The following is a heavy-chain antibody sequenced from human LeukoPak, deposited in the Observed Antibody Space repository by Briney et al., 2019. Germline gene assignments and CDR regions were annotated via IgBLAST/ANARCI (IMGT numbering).Heavy chain of an antibody. J-gene: IGHJ4*02. Sequence: GGSLRLSCAASGFTFSSYSMNWVRQAPGKGLEWVSSISSSSSYIYYADSVKGRFTISRDNAMNSLYLQMNSLRAEDTAVYYCVLTAMDGRDYWGQGTLVTVSS. CDR2: ISSSSSYI. CDR3: VLTAMDGRDY. V-gene: IGHV3-21*01. CDR1: GFTFSSYS. D-gene: IGHD5-18*01.